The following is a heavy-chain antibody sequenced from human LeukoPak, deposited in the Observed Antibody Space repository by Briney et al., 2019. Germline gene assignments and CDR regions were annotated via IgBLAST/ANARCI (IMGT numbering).Heavy chain of an antibody. V-gene: IGHV3-23*01. Sequence: HPEGSLRLSCAASGFTFSSYAMSWVRQAPGKGLEWVSAISGSGGSTYHADSVKGRFTISRDNSKNTLYLQMNSLRAEDTAVYYCAKDSPEWIPEENLDYWGQGTLVTVSS. CDR2: ISGSGGST. CDR3: AKDSPEWIPEENLDY. J-gene: IGHJ4*02. CDR1: GFTFSSYA. D-gene: IGHD5-18*01.